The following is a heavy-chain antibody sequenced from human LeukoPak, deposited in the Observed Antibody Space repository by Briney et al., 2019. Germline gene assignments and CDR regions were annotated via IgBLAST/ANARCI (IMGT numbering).Heavy chain of an antibody. V-gene: IGHV4-34*01. CDR2: MNESGRT. Sequence: PSETLSLTCAVYGGSFSGYFWSWIRQSPGKGLEWIGEMNESGRTNFNPSLKSRVTISVDTSKNQVSLKLKSVTAADTAVYYCARPGRYYDFWSGYTPRRRQPCYLDSWGQGTLVIVSS. J-gene: IGHJ4*02. CDR3: ARPGRYYDFWSGYTPRRRQPCYLDS. CDR1: GGSFSGYF. D-gene: IGHD3-3*01.